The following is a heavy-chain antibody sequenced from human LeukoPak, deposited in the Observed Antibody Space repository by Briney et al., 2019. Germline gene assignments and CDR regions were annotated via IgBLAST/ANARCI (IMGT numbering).Heavy chain of an antibody. CDR1: GGFIDTYY. V-gene: IGHV4-59*08. D-gene: IGHD3-22*01. J-gene: IGHJ4*02. CDR3: ARQRLRGYYDSSGNYFDY. CDR2: IYYSGAS. Sequence: SETLSLTCTVSGGFIDTYYWNWIRQPPGKGLEWIGNIYYSGASNYNPSLMSRVTMSVDTSKNQFSLKPISVTAADTAVYYCARQRLRGYYDSSGNYFDYWGQGTLVTVSS.